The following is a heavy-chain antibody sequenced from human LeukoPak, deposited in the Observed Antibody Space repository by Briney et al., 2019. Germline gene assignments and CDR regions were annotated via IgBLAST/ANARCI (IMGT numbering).Heavy chain of an antibody. V-gene: IGHV3-66*01. Sequence: PGGSLRLSCAASGFTVSSNYMNWVRQAPGKGLEWVSVIYSGGSTYYADSVKGRFTISRDNSKNTLYLQMKSLRAEDTAVYYCARGRGYYDSSGDYFFGYWGQGTLVTVSS. CDR2: IYSGGST. J-gene: IGHJ4*02. D-gene: IGHD3-22*01. CDR1: GFTVSSNY. CDR3: ARGRGYYDSSGDYFFGY.